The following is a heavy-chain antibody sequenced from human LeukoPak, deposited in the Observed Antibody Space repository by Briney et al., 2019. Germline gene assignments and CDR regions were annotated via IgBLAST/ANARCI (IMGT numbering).Heavy chain of an antibody. J-gene: IGHJ4*02. CDR1: GFTFSSYA. V-gene: IGHV3-23*01. Sequence: GGSLRLSCAASGFTFSSYAMSWVRQAPGKGLEWVSAISGSGGSTYYADSVKGRFTISRDNSKNTLYLQMNSLRAEDTAVYYCAKDLVVVPAAIGPFDYWGQGTLVTVSS. CDR3: AKDLVVVPAAIGPFDY. CDR2: ISGSGGST. D-gene: IGHD2-2*02.